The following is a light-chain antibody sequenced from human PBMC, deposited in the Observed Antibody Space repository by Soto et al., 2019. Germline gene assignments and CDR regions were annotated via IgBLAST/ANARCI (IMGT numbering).Light chain of an antibody. CDR2: DAS. V-gene: IGKV3-11*01. J-gene: IGKJ1*01. CDR1: QSVSSY. Sequence: EVVLTQSPGTLSLSPGERATLSCRASQSVSSYLAWYQQKPGQAPSLLIYDASNRATGIPARFSGSGSGTDFTLTISSLEPEDFAVYYCQQRSNWPPTWTFGQGTTVDIK. CDR3: QQRSNWPPTWT.